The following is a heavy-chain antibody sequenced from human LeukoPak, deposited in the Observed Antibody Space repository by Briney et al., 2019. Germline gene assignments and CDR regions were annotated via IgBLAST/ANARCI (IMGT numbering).Heavy chain of an antibody. V-gene: IGHV4-59*01. CDR1: GGSINTYY. J-gene: IGHJ4*02. D-gene: IGHD6-19*01. Sequence: PSETLSLTCTVSGGSINTYYWSWIRQPPGKGLEWIGYIYYSGSTNYNPSLKSRVTMSVDTSKNQFSLKLTSVTAADTAVYYCARVRIDSSGWYYFDYWGQGTLVTVSS. CDR3: ARVRIDSSGWYYFDY. CDR2: IYYSGST.